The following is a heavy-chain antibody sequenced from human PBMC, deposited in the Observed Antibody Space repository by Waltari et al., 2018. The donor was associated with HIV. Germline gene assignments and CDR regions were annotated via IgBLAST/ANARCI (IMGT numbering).Heavy chain of an antibody. Sequence: HVQLVQSGAEVRKPGASVKASCTHSGYTFTDYYIHWVRQAPGQGPEWMGWIYPNSGDTHFAEKFQGRVTLTRDTSIRTAYVEVSNLRSDDTAVYYCARQMTFYDALDIWGQGTMVSVSS. CDR2: IYPNSGDT. CDR3: ARQMTFYDALDI. J-gene: IGHJ3*02. V-gene: IGHV1-2*02. CDR1: GYTFTDYY.